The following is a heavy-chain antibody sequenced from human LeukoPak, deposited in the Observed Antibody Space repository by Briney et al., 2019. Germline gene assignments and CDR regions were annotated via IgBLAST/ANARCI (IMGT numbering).Heavy chain of an antibody. J-gene: IGHJ4*02. D-gene: IGHD2-15*01. Sequence: PSETLSLTCTVSGGSISSYYWSWIRQPPGRGLKWIGYIYYSGSTNYNPSLKSRVTISVDTSKNQFSLKLSSVTAADTAVYYCAREVLCSGGSCYSGFDYWGQGTLVTVSS. CDR2: IYYSGST. CDR1: GGSISSYY. CDR3: AREVLCSGGSCYSGFDY. V-gene: IGHV4-59*01.